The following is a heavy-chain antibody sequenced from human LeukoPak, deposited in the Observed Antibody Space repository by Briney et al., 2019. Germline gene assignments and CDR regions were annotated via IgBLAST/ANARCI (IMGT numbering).Heavy chain of an antibody. CDR2: INSDGSST. CDR3: ARPTYYYDALFDY. J-gene: IGHJ4*02. CDR1: GFTFSRNW. Sequence: QPGGSLRLSCAASGFTFSRNWMHWVRQAPGKGLVWVSCINSDGSSTSYADSVKGRFTISRDNAKNTLYLQMNSLRAEDTAVYYCARPTYYYDALFDYWGQGTLVTVSS. D-gene: IGHD3-22*01. V-gene: IGHV3-74*01.